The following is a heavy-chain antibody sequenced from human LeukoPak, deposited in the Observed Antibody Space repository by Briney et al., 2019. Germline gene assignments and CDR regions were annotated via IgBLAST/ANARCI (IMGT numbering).Heavy chain of an antibody. Sequence: GGSLRLSCAASGFTFSSSAIHWVRQASGKGLEWVGRIRSKADNYATTYAASVKGRFTISRDDSKNTAYLQINSLKTEDTAVYYCTRLRAANTESYLYYYHGMDVWGQGTTVTVSS. CDR2: IRSKADNYAT. CDR3: TRLRAANTESYLYYYHGMDV. D-gene: IGHD1-26*01. V-gene: IGHV3-73*01. J-gene: IGHJ6*02. CDR1: GFTFSSSA.